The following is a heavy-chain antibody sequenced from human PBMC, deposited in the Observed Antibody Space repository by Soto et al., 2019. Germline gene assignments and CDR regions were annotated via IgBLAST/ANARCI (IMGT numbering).Heavy chain of an antibody. J-gene: IGHJ4*02. CDR3: ARGGPYNYGPRGSRVADF. CDR1: GFTFNDYW. D-gene: IGHD5-18*01. V-gene: IGHV3-74*01. CDR2: ITTDGSST. Sequence: EVQLVESGGGLVQPGESLSLSCAASGFTFNDYWMHCVRQVPGKWLVWVSPITTDGSSTSYADSVKGRFTISRDNAKNTLSLQMSSLRVEDTAIYYSARGGPYNYGPRGSRVADFWGQGTLVTVSS.